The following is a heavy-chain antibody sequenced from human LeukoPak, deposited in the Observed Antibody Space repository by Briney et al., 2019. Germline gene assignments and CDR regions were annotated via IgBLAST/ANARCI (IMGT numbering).Heavy chain of an antibody. CDR2: INGVGSVI. CDR1: GFTFSGYS. D-gene: IGHD6-25*01. J-gene: IGHJ6*02. V-gene: IGHV3-48*04. CDR3: ARGGFHYYGMDV. Sequence: PGGSLRLSCAASGFTFSGYSMNWVRQAPGKGLEWVSYINGVGSVIYYADSVKGRFTISRDNTENSLSLQMNSLRADDAAVYYCARGGFHYYGMDVWGQGTTVTVSS.